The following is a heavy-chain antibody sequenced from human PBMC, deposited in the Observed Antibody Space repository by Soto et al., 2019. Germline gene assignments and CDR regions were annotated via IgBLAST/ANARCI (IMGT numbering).Heavy chain of an antibody. J-gene: IGHJ4*02. CDR3: ARGSITFGGVPFDH. Sequence: SGTQSLTRGVYGWAFSCYDLSWVRPPPGKGLAWIGEINHSGSTSYNPSLKSRVTISVDTSKNQFSLKLSSVTAADTAVYYCARGSITFGGVPFDHWGQGTPVTVSS. V-gene: IGHV4-34*01. CDR2: INHSGST. D-gene: IGHD3-16*01. CDR1: GWAFSCYD.